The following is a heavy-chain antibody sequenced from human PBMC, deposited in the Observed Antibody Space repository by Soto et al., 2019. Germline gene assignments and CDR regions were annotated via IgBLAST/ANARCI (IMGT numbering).Heavy chain of an antibody. CDR2: IYYSGST. CDR1: GGSISSYY. CDR3: ARGGIAAAENWFDP. J-gene: IGHJ5*02. D-gene: IGHD6-13*01. Sequence: PSETLSLTCTVSGGSISSYYWSWIRQPPGKGLEWIGYIYYSGSTNYNPSLKSRVTISVDTSKNQFSLKLSSVTAADTAVYYCARGGIAAAENWFDPWGQGTLVTVSS. V-gene: IGHV4-59*01.